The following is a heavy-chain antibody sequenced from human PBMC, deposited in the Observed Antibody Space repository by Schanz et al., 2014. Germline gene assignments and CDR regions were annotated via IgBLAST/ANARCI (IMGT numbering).Heavy chain of an antibody. J-gene: IGHJ4*02. CDR1: GFTFSRHA. CDR2: ITYDGSNK. V-gene: IGHV3-30*09. CDR3: AGDWASGRYYSDY. D-gene: IGHD1-26*01. Sequence: QVELVESGGCVVQPGRSLRLSCAASGFTFSRHAMQWVRQAAGKGLEWVAAITYDGSNKYYAESVKGRFAISRDNSKDTLYLQMNSLRTEDTAVYYCAGDWASGRYYSDYWGQGTLVTVSS.